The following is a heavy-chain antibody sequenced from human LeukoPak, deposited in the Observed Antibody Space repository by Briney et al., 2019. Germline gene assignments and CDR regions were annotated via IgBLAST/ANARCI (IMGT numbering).Heavy chain of an antibody. V-gene: IGHV3-11*01. D-gene: IGHD6-19*01. CDR3: ARDYSFSSGWSVGFDY. J-gene: IGHJ4*02. CDR2: ISSSGSTI. CDR1: GFTFSDYY. Sequence: GVSLRLSYAASGFTFSDYYMSWIRQAPGKGLEWVLYISSSGSTISYADSVKGRFTISRDNAKNSLYLQMNSLRAEDTAVYYCARDYSFSSGWSVGFDYWGQGTLVTVSS.